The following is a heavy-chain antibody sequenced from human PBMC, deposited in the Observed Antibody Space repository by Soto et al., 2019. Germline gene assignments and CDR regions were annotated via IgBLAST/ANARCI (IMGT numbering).Heavy chain of an antibody. Sequence: EVQLVESGGGLVQPGGSLRLSCGASGFTFRTYWLSWVRQVPGKGLEWVANINQDGSEKNNVESVKGIFTISRDNAKNSLHLQMSSLRAEDTALYYCARDGITSWYSYDYHGMDVCGQGTTVTVSS. CDR1: GFTFRTYW. J-gene: IGHJ6*02. CDR3: ARDGITSWYSYDYHGMDV. V-gene: IGHV3-7*05. CDR2: INQDGSEK. D-gene: IGHD5-18*01.